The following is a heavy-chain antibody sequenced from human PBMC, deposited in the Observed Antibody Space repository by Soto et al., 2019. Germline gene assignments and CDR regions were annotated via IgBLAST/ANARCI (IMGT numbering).Heavy chain of an antibody. J-gene: IGHJ4*02. V-gene: IGHV1-69*13. D-gene: IGHD3-3*01. CDR2: IIPISDTT. CDR1: GGTFSSYA. Sequence: SVKVSCKASGGTFSSYAISWVRQAPGQGLEWMGGIIPISDTTNYAQKFQGRVTITADESTSTAYMELSSLRSEDTAVYYCAKVGERDLEWLLSHYFDYWGQGTLVTVSS. CDR3: AKVGERDLEWLLSHYFDY.